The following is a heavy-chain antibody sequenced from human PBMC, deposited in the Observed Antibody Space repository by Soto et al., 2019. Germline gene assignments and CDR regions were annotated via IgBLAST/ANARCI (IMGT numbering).Heavy chain of an antibody. Sequence: GGSLRLSCAASGFTFSSYWMSWVRQAPGKGLEWVANIKQDGSEKYYVDSVKGRFTISRDNAKNSLYLQMNSLRAEDTAVYYCARGIVATTSIVVVTAIQRYFDYWGQGTLVTVSS. D-gene: IGHD2-21*02. CDR1: GFTFSSYW. CDR3: ARGIVATTSIVVVTAIQRYFDY. J-gene: IGHJ4*02. CDR2: IKQDGSEK. V-gene: IGHV3-7*03.